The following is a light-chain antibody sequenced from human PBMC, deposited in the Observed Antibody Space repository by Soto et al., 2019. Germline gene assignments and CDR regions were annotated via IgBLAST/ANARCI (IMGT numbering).Light chain of an antibody. CDR3: SSYTTSTTLV. V-gene: IGLV2-14*01. J-gene: IGLJ3*02. CDR1: SGDVGTYDY. Sequence: QSVLTQPASVSGSPGQSITLSCTGTSGDVGTYDYVSWYQQHPGKAPKLIIYEVTNRPSGVSNRFSGSKSGNTASLTISGLQADDEADYYCSSYTTSTTLVFSGGTKVTVL. CDR2: EVT.